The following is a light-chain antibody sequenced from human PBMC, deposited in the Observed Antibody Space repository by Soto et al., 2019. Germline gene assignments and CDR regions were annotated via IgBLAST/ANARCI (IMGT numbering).Light chain of an antibody. CDR3: QSSDSTLRGV. CDR2: GNS. Sequence: QSVLTQPPSVSGAPGQSVTISCTGSSSNIGAGYDVHWYQQLPETAPKLLIYGNSNRPSGVPDRFSASKSGTSASLAITGLQAEDEADYYCQSSDSTLRGVFGGGTKVTVL. CDR1: SSNIGAGYD. J-gene: IGLJ2*01. V-gene: IGLV1-40*01.